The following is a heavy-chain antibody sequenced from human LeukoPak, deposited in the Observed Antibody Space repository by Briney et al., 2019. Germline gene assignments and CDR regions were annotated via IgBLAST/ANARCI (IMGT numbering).Heavy chain of an antibody. D-gene: IGHD3-22*01. V-gene: IGHV3-23*01. CDR1: GFTFSNSA. CDR2: VSASGGST. CDR3: AKGSGYSYPLDY. J-gene: IGHJ4*02. Sequence: GGSLRLSCAASGFTFSNSAMSWVRQAPGKGLEWVSVVSASGGSTYYADSVKGRFTISRDNSKNTLYLQMNSLRAEDTAVYYCAKGSGYSYPLDYWGQGTLVTVSS.